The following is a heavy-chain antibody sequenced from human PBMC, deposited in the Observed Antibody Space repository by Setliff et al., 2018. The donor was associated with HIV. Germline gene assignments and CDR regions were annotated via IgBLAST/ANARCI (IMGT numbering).Heavy chain of an antibody. Sequence: SETLSLTCSVSGGSISSSSYYWGWIRQPPGKGLEWIGSIYYSGSTYYNPSLKSRVTISVDTSKNQFSLKLSSVTAADTAVYYCARGSRGARASKIDSSGYYLVYWGQGTLVTVSS. CDR1: GGSISSSSYY. CDR3: ARGSRGARASKIDSSGYYLVY. D-gene: IGHD3-22*01. CDR2: IYYSGST. J-gene: IGHJ4*02. V-gene: IGHV4-39*07.